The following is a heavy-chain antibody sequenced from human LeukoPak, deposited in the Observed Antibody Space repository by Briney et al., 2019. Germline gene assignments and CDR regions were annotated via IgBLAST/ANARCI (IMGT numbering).Heavy chain of an antibody. V-gene: IGHV1-46*01. CDR3: ARDGGGIAALPLPEY. J-gene: IGHJ4*02. CDR1: GYTFTSNY. CDR2: ICPSGGST. D-gene: IGHD6-6*01. Sequence: ASVKVSCKAFGYTFTSNYMHWVRQAPGQGPEWMGVICPSGGSTTYAQKFQGRVTLTRDMSTSTAYMELRSLRSDDTAVYYCARDGGGIAALPLPEYWGQGTLVTVSS.